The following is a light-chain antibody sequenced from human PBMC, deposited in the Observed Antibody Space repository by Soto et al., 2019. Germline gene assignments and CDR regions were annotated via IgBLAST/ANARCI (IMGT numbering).Light chain of an antibody. CDR2: DAS. CDR3: QQRSNWPPLT. CDR1: QKISSY. J-gene: IGKJ4*01. Sequence: EIVLTQSPGTLSLSPWERATLSCRASQKISSYLAWYQQKPGQAPRLLIYDASNRATGIPARFSGSGSGTDFTLTISSLEPEDFAVYYCQQRSNWPPLTFGGGTKVEIK. V-gene: IGKV3-11*01.